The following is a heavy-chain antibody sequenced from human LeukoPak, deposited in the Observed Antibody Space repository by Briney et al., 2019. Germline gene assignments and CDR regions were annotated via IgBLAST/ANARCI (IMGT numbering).Heavy chain of an antibody. D-gene: IGHD6-13*01. V-gene: IGHV1-8*01. CDR1: GYTFTSYD. Sequence: ASVKVSCKASGYTFTSYDINWVRQATGQGLEWMGWMNPNSGNTGYAQKFQGRVTMTRNTSISTAYMELSSLRSEDTAVYYCARVNSSGWSLGGFHYYYGMDVWGQGTTVTVSS. CDR2: MNPNSGNT. J-gene: IGHJ6*02. CDR3: ARVNSSGWSLGGFHYYYGMDV.